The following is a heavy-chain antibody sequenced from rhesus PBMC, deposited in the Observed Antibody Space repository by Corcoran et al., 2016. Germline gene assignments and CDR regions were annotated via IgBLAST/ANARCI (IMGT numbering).Heavy chain of an antibody. J-gene: IGHJ4*01. V-gene: IGHV4-122*02. CDR1: GYSIRSGYG. CDR3: ARDLAGSGSLDY. Sequence: QLQLQESGPGLVKPSETLSLTCAVSGYSIRSGYGWSWIRQPPGKGLVWIGYIFYSGSTRYNPALTSRVTISRDTSKNQCSLKLSSVTAADTAVYYCARDLAGSGSLDYWGQGVLVTVSS. CDR2: IFYSGST. D-gene: IGHD6-25*01.